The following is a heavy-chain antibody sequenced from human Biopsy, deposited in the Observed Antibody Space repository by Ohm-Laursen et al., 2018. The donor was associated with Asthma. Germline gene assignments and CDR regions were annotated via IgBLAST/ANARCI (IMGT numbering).Heavy chain of an antibody. CDR2: HDHEVGGT. J-gene: IGHJ4*02. V-gene: IGHV1-24*01. D-gene: IGHD4-17*01. Sequence: ASVKASCTISGYSLTDLSMHWVRQAPGQGLEWMGGHDHEVGGTVNARRFQGRVTMTEDTSTDTAYMELSSLSSDDTAVYYCASDFPKDYVRYNFQFWGQGTLVTVSS. CDR1: GYSLTDLS. CDR3: ASDFPKDYVRYNFQF.